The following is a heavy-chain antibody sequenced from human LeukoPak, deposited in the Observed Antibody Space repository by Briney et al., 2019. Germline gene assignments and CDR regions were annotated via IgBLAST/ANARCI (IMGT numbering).Heavy chain of an antibody. CDR3: ARDVAAPGGGYFDY. Sequence: GGSLRLSCVASGFTFSSYAMHWVRQAPGKGLEWVAVISYDGSNKYYADSVKGRFTISRDNSKNTLYLQMNSLRAEDTAVYYCARDVAAPGGGYFDYWGQGTLVTVSS. CDR2: ISYDGSNK. V-gene: IGHV3-30-3*01. D-gene: IGHD2-15*01. J-gene: IGHJ4*02. CDR1: GFTFSSYA.